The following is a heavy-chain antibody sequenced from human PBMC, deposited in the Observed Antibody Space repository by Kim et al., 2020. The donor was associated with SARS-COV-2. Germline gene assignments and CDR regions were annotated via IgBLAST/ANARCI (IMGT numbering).Heavy chain of an antibody. Sequence: SETPSLTCTVSGGSISSSSYYWGWIRQPPGKGLEWIGSIYYSGSTYYNPSLKSRVTISVDTSKNQFSLKLSSVTAADTAVYYCARHWGPGVLWFGELFPFFDYWGQGTLVTVSS. V-gene: IGHV4-39*01. CDR3: ARHWGPGVLWFGELFPFFDY. CDR2: IYYSGST. D-gene: IGHD3-10*01. J-gene: IGHJ4*02. CDR1: GGSISSSSYY.